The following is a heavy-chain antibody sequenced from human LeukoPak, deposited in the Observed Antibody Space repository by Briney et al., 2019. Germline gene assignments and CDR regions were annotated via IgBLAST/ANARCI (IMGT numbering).Heavy chain of an antibody. V-gene: IGHV3-7*05. J-gene: IGHJ6*02. CDR2: LNQDGSEK. CDR3: ARRRGDV. Sequence: GGSLRLSCAASGFTFRSYWMSWVRRAPGKGLEWVAILNQDGSEKYYVDSVKGRFTISRDNAENSLYLQMNSLRAEDTAIYYCARRRGDVWGQGTTVTVSS. CDR1: GFTFRSYW.